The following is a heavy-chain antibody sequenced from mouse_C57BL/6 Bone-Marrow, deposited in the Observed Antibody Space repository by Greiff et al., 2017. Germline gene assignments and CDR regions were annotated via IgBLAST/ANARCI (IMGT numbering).Heavy chain of an antibody. CDR1: GFTFSDYY. CDR2: INYDGSST. Sequence: EVKLVESEGGLVQPGSSMKLSCTASGFTFSDYYMAWVRQVPEKGLEWVANINYDGSSTYYLDSLKSRFIISRDNAKNILYLQMSSLKSEDTATYYCARDGGSSWYYFDYWGQGTTLTVSS. V-gene: IGHV5-16*01. D-gene: IGHD1-1*01. CDR3: ARDGGSSWYYFDY. J-gene: IGHJ2*01.